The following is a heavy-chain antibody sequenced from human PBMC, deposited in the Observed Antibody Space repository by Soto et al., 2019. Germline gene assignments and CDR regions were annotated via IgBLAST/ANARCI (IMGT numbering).Heavy chain of an antibody. D-gene: IGHD4-17*01. Sequence: EVQLVESGGGLVQPGGSLRLSCAASGFTFSSSWMSWVRQAPGKGLEWVANIKQDGSEKYYVDSVKGRFTISRDNAKNSLYLQMDSRRAEDTAVYYCAIVETTVTRWYFDLWGRGTLVTVSS. J-gene: IGHJ2*01. CDR3: AIVETTVTRWYFDL. CDR1: GFTFSSSW. V-gene: IGHV3-7*01. CDR2: IKQDGSEK.